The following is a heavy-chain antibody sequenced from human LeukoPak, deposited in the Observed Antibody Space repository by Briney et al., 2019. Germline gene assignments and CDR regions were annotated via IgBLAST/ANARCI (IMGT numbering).Heavy chain of an antibody. Sequence: PSETLSLTCAVYGGSFSGYYWSWIRQPPGKGLEWIGEINHSGSTNYNPSLKSRVTISVDTSKNQFSLKLSSVTAADTAVYYCAASEEYCSGGSCYYDDYWGQGTLVTVSS. CDR3: AASEEYCSGGSCYYDDY. D-gene: IGHD2-15*01. CDR2: INHSGST. CDR1: GGSFSGYY. V-gene: IGHV4-34*01. J-gene: IGHJ4*02.